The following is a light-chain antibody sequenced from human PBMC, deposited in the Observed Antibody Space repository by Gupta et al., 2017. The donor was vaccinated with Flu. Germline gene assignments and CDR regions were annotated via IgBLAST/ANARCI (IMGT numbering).Light chain of an antibody. CDR1: TGAVTSGHY. Sequence: QTVVPHEPSLTVSPAGTVTPTCGSSTGAVTSGHYPYWFQQKPGQAPRTLIFETDKKQSWAPARFLGSLLGGKAALTLSGAQPEDEADYYCLLSFSGFRVFGGGTKLTVL. CDR2: ETD. J-gene: IGLJ2*01. CDR3: LLSFSGFRV. V-gene: IGLV7-46*01.